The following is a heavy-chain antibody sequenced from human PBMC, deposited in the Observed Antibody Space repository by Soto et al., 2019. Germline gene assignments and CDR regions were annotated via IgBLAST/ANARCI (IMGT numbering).Heavy chain of an antibody. J-gene: IGHJ6*02. V-gene: IGHV3-23*01. CDR1: GFTFRNYA. CDR2: ISGSGGTT. Sequence: GGSLRLSCAASGFTFRNYAMSWVRQAPGKGLEWVSVISGSGGTTYFADAVKGRFTISRDNSKNTLDVQMNSLRAEDSAVYYCAKTRGSGWHGMDVWGQGTTVTVSS. CDR3: AKTRGSGWHGMDV. D-gene: IGHD6-19*01.